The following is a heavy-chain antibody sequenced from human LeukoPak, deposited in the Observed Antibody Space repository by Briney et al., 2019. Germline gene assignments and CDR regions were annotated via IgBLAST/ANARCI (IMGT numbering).Heavy chain of an antibody. Sequence: GGSLRLSCAASGFTFSSYAMSWVRQAPGKGLEWVSAISGSGGSTYYADSVKGRFTISRDNAKNSLYLQMNSLRAEDTAVYYCARCGLQLVSRFAFDIWGQGTMVTVSS. V-gene: IGHV3-23*01. D-gene: IGHD6-6*01. J-gene: IGHJ3*02. CDR2: ISGSGGST. CDR3: ARCGLQLVSRFAFDI. CDR1: GFTFSSYA.